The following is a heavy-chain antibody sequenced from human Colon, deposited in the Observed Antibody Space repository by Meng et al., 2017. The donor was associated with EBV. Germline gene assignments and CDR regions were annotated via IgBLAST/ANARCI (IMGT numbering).Heavy chain of an antibody. CDR2: IYYSGST. J-gene: IGHJ4*02. CDR3: ARVSSGWDYFDY. D-gene: IGHD6-19*01. Sequence: VQLEEPAPGPVQPSPTLSRTSTGCGCSGSSGGYYWNWIRQHPGKGLEWFGHIYYSGSTFDNPSLKRRVIISIDTSKNQFSLNLRSVTAADTAVYYCARVSSGWDYFDYWGQGTLVTVSS. CDR1: GCSGSSGGYY. V-gene: IGHV4-31*03.